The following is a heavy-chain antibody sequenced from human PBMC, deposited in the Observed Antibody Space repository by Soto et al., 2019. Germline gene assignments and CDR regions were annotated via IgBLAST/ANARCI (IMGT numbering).Heavy chain of an antibody. CDR2: IYYKGVA. D-gene: IGHD3-22*01. V-gene: IGHV4-59*01. CDR1: GGSINYYY. CDR3: ARDGRGYYFDS. Sequence: PSETLSLTCTISGGSINYYYWSWIRQSPGKGPQWIGYIYYKGVAHYQPSLESRVTISLDTSKNQVSLKLTSLTAADTAVYYCARDGRGYYFDSWGHGILVTVSS. J-gene: IGHJ5*01.